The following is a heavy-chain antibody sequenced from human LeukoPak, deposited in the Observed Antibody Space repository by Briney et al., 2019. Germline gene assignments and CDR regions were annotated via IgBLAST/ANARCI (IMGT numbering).Heavy chain of an antibody. CDR2: ISAYNGNT. D-gene: IGHD6-19*01. Sequence: ASVKVSCKASGYTFTSYGISWVRQAPGQGLEWVGWISAYNGNTNYAQKLQGRVTMTTDTSTSTAYMELRSLRSDDTAVYYCARDGIAVAGTETAFDIWGQGTMVTVSS. J-gene: IGHJ3*02. V-gene: IGHV1-18*01. CDR3: ARDGIAVAGTETAFDI. CDR1: GYTFTSYG.